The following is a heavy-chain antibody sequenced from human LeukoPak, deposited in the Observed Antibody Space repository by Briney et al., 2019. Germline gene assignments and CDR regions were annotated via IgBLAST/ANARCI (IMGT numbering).Heavy chain of an antibody. V-gene: IGHV3-20*04. Sequence: GGSLRLSCAAPGFTFDDYGMSWVRQAPGKGLEWVSGINWNGGSTGYADSVKGRFTISRDNAKNSLYLQMNSLRAEDTALYYCARDSMPDCSSTSCYDAYYYYMDVWGKGTTVTVSS. CDR1: GFTFDDYG. CDR2: INWNGGST. CDR3: ARDSMPDCSSTSCYDAYYYYMDV. J-gene: IGHJ6*03. D-gene: IGHD2-2*01.